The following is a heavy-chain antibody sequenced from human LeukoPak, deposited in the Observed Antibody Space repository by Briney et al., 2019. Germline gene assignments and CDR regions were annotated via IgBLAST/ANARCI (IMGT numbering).Heavy chain of an antibody. D-gene: IGHD2-21*02. CDR1: GYNFDSYS. CDR3: AKDLYPWQKVTPLVDH. V-gene: IGHV1-18*01. CDR2: ISPYNDNT. J-gene: IGHJ4*02. Sequence: ASVKVSCKTSGYNFDSYSINWVRQAPGQGLEWMGWISPYNDNTKYAQKFQGRVTMTADTSTRTVYMELSGLRSDDTAMYYCAKDLYPWQKVTPLVDHWGQGTLVTVS.